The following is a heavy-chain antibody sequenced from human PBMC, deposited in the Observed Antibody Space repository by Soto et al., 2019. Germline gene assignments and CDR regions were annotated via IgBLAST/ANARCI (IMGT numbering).Heavy chain of an antibody. Sequence: SETLSLTCTVSGGSVSSGSYYWSWIRQPPGKGLEWIGYIYYSGSTNYNPSLKSRVTISVDTSKNQFSLKLSSVTAADAAVYYCARAGPRTGTPRFYYFDYWGQGTLVTVS. CDR2: IYYSGST. CDR1: GGSVSSGSYY. V-gene: IGHV4-61*01. CDR3: ARAGPRTGTPRFYYFDY. J-gene: IGHJ4*02. D-gene: IGHD1-7*01.